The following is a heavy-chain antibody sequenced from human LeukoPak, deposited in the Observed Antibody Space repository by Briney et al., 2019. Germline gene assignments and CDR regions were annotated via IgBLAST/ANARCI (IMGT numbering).Heavy chain of an antibody. J-gene: IGHJ5*01. CDR3: ARESDSSGWYDS. V-gene: IGHV3-43*02. D-gene: IGHD3-22*01. Sequence: GGSLRLSCAAPGFSFYDYAIHWVRQAPGKGLEWVSLISGDGGSTFYADSVKGRFTISRDNSKNSLYLQMISLRSEDTALYYCARESDSSGWYDSWGQGTLVTVSS. CDR1: GFSFYDYA. CDR2: ISGDGGST.